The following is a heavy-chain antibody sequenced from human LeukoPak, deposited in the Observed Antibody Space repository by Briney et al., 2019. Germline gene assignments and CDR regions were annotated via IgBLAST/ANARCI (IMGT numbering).Heavy chain of an antibody. CDR1: GGTFSSYA. CDR2: IIPILGIA. CDR3: ALEWYSSSSRYFDY. J-gene: IGHJ4*02. Sequence: ASVKVSCKASGGTFSSYAISWVRQAPGQGLGWMGRIIPILGIANYAQKFQGRVTITADKSTSTAYMELSSLRSEDTAVYYCALEWYSSSSRYFDYWGQGTLVTVSS. D-gene: IGHD6-6*01. V-gene: IGHV1-69*04.